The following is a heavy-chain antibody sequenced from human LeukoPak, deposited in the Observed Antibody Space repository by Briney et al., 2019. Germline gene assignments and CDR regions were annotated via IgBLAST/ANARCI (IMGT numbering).Heavy chain of an antibody. CDR1: GGSFSGYY. V-gene: IGHV4-34*01. CDR2: INHSGST. CDR3: ARRLSCDYVWGSYRYTTPFDY. Sequence: SETLSLTCAVYGGSFSGYYWSWIRQPPGKGLEWIGEINHSGSTNYNPSLKSRVTISVDTSKNQFSLKLSSVTAADTAVYYCARRLSCDYVWGSYRYTTPFDYWGQGTLVTVSS. J-gene: IGHJ4*02. D-gene: IGHD3-16*02.